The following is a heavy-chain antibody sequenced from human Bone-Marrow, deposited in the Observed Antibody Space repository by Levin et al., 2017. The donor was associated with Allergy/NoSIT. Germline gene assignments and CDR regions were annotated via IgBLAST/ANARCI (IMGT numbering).Heavy chain of an antibody. D-gene: IGHD1-26*01. Sequence: PGGSLRLSCAASGFTFDDHAMHWVRQAPGKGLEWVSSISWNSGAMAYADSVKGRFAISRDNAKNSLYLQMNSLGAEDTALYYCAKDRGGSYLDYWGQGTLVTVSS. CDR3: AKDRGGSYLDY. CDR2: ISWNSGAM. J-gene: IGHJ4*02. V-gene: IGHV3-9*01. CDR1: GFTFDDHA.